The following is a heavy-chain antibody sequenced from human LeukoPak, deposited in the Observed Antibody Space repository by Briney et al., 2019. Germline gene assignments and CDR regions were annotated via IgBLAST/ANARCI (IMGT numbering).Heavy chain of an antibody. CDR3: NSRPGYYFDY. V-gene: IGHV4-4*02. CDR1: GVSISSNTW. J-gene: IGHJ4*02. CDR2: IYHSGTT. D-gene: IGHD1-14*01. Sequence: SETLSLTCAVSGVSISSNTWWSWVRQPPGKGLEFIGEIYHSGTTNYKPSLKSRLTISVDKSKNQFSLKLTSVTAADTAVYYCNSRPGYYFDYWGQGSLVTVSS.